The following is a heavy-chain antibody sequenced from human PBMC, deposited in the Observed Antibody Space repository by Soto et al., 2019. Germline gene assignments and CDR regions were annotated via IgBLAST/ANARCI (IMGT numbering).Heavy chain of an antibody. CDR3: ARVIGVAAMAH. Sequence: ASVKVSCKASGYNFRNYGITWLRQAPVQGLEWMGWIGAYDGNRKYLQKLQGRVTMTTDTSKNTAYMELTSLKSDDTAVYYCARVIGVAAMAHWGQGTQVTVSS. V-gene: IGHV1-18*01. J-gene: IGHJ4*02. D-gene: IGHD6-19*01. CDR2: IGAYDGNR. CDR1: GYNFRNYG.